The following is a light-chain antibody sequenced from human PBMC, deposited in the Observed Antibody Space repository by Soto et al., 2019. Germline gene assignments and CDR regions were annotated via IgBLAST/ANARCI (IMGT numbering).Light chain of an antibody. CDR2: DAS. CDR1: QSISTW. Sequence: DIQMTQSPSTLPASVGDRVTITCRASQSISTWLAWYQQRPGKAPKLLIYDASSLESGVPSRFSGSGSETEFTLTISRLQPDDFATYFCHSRPFGQGTRLEIK. V-gene: IGKV1-5*01. CDR3: HSRP. J-gene: IGKJ5*01.